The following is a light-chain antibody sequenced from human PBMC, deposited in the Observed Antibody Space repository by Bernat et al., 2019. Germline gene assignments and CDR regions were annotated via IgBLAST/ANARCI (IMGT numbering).Light chain of an antibody. Sequence: QSVLTQPPSVSGAPGQRVTISCTGSSSNIGAGYDVQWYQQLPGTATKLLIYGNSNRPSGVPDRFSGSKSGTSASLAITGLQAEDEADYCCQSYDSSLGAVFGGGTKLTVL. CDR1: SSNIGAGYD. CDR3: QSYDSSLGAV. CDR2: GNS. V-gene: IGLV1-40*01. J-gene: IGLJ2*01.